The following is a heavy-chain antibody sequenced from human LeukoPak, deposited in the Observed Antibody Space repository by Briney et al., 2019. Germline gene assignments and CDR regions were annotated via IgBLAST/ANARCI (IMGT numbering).Heavy chain of an antibody. D-gene: IGHD6-19*01. CDR2: ISWNSGSK. Sequence: GRSLRLSCAASGFTFDEYAMHWVRQAPGKGLEWVSGISWNSGSKGYAGSVKGRFTISRDNAKNSMYLQMNSLRSEDTALYYCAKDNIRIVVAGTIDYWGQGTLVTVSS. J-gene: IGHJ4*02. CDR1: GFTFDEYA. CDR3: AKDNIRIVVAGTIDY. V-gene: IGHV3-9*01.